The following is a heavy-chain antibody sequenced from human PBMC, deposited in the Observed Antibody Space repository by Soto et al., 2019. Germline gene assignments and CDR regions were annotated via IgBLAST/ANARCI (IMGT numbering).Heavy chain of an antibody. D-gene: IGHD1-26*01. CDR1: GYTFTSYG. J-gene: IGHJ4*02. Sequence: QVQLVQSGAEVKKPGASVKVSCKASGYTFTSYGISWVRQAPGQGLEWMGWISGYNGNTKYAQKLQSRVTMTTDTATSTAYMELRSLRSAATALYYCARDLGGQIVDFWGQGTLVTVSS. V-gene: IGHV1-18*01. CDR2: ISGYNGNT. CDR3: ARDLGGQIVDF.